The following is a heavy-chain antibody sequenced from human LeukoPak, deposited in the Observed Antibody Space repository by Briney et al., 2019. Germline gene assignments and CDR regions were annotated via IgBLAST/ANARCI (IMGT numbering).Heavy chain of an antibody. CDR1: GGSISSYY. D-gene: IGHD3-16*02. V-gene: IGHV4-59*08. Sequence: SETQSLTCTVSGGSISSYYWSWIRQPPGEGLEWIGYIYYSGRTKYNPSHKSRVSISVATSKNQHSLKLSSVTAADTAVYYCARHYLGYDYVWGSYPSDTEYFDYWGQGTLVTVSS. CDR2: IYYSGRT. J-gene: IGHJ4*02. CDR3: ARHYLGYDYVWGSYPSDTEYFDY.